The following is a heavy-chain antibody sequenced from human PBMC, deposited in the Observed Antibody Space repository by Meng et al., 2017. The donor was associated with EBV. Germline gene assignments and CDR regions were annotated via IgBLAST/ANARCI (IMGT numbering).Heavy chain of an antibody. J-gene: IGHJ4*02. V-gene: IGHV1-18*01. CDR1: GYTFTSYG. Sequence: QVRLVQSGAEVKKPGASVKVSCKAPGYTFTSYGISWVRQAPGQGLEWMGWISAYNGNTNYAQKLQGRVTMTTDTSTSTAYMELRSLRSDDTAVYYCARDGRLYDTPSPFDYWGQGTLVTVSS. D-gene: IGHD3-22*01. CDR2: ISAYNGNT. CDR3: ARDGRLYDTPSPFDY.